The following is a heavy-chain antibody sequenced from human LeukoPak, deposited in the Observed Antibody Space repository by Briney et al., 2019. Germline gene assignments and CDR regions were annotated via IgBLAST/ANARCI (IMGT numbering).Heavy chain of an antibody. D-gene: IGHD3-22*01. V-gene: IGHV3-7*03. CDR2: IKQDGSEK. CDR1: GFTFSSYW. CDR3: TTDHFNYDSSGYRYFDY. Sequence: PGGSLRLSCAASGFTFSSYWMSWVRQAPGKGLEWVANIKQDGSEKYYVDSVKGRFTISRDNAKNSLYLQMNSLKTEDTAVYYCTTDHFNYDSSGYRYFDYWGQGTLVTVSS. J-gene: IGHJ4*02.